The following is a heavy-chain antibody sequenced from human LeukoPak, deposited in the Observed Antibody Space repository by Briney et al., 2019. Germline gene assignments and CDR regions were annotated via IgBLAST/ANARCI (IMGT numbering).Heavy chain of an antibody. V-gene: IGHV3-7*05. CDR1: GCTLSKNW. D-gene: IGHD5-12*01. Sequence: GGSLTPSYAASGCTLSKNWPHWVLQAPGQGLEWVANIHEDGSDKYYVDSVKGRFTIYRDNAKNSVYLQMNGLRAEDTAVYYCARNLPLHTPTTFDICGQGTMVTVSS. J-gene: IGHJ3*02. CDR3: ARNLPLHTPTTFDI. CDR2: IHEDGSDK.